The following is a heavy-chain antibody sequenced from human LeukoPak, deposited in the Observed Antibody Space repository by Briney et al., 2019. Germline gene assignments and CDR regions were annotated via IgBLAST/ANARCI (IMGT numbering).Heavy chain of an antibody. D-gene: IGHD6-13*01. V-gene: IGHV3-48*01. Sequence: GGSLRLSCVASGFTFPSYAMGWVRQAPGKGLEWVSFFSVRYNVIYYADSVKGRFTVSRDEAKNSLYLQMNSLRAEDTALYYCVRDLPVAAADFWGQGTLVTVSS. J-gene: IGHJ4*02. CDR2: FSVRYNVI. CDR1: GFTFPSYA. CDR3: VRDLPVAAADF.